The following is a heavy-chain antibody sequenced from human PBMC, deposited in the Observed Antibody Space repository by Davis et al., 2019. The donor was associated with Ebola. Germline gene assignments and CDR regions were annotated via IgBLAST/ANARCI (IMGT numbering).Heavy chain of an antibody. Sequence: GESLKISCSVSGFMFSSYTMHWVRQAPGKGLEWVAVISYDGSNKYYADSVKGRFTISRDNSKNTLYLQMNSLRAEDTAVYYCANGLMVRGVIPAGYWGQGTLVTVSS. D-gene: IGHD3-10*01. V-gene: IGHV3-30-3*01. CDR1: GFMFSSYT. J-gene: IGHJ4*02. CDR3: ANGLMVRGVIPAGY. CDR2: ISYDGSNK.